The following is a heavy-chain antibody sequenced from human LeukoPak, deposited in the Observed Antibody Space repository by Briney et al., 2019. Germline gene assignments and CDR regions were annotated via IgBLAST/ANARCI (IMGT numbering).Heavy chain of an antibody. V-gene: IGHV3-23*01. Sequence: GGSLRLSCAASGFTFSSYAMSWVRQAPGKGLEWVSAISGSGGSTYYADSVKGRFTISRDNSKNTLYLQMNSLRAEDTAVYYCAKGLLDYSNPYYYYYYMDVWGKGTTVTVSS. CDR2: ISGSGGST. J-gene: IGHJ6*03. D-gene: IGHD4-11*01. CDR1: GFTFSSYA. CDR3: AKGLLDYSNPYYYYYYMDV.